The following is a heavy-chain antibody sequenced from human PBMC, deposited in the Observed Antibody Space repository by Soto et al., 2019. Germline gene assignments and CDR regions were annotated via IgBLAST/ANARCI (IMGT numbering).Heavy chain of an antibody. V-gene: IGHV1-18*01. CDR1: GYIFINFG. J-gene: IGHJ5*02. D-gene: IGHD3-3*02. Sequence: QSQLVQSGAEVKTPGASVKVSCTAAGYIFINFGISWVRQAPGQGLEWMGWISLNNDNAYYAPKFQGRVIRTTDTSTNTAYMVLTNLKSDDTAVYYCARDPRTVTIFGVAGWFARWGQGTLVTVSS. CDR2: ISLNNDNA. CDR3: ARDPRTVTIFGVAGWFAR.